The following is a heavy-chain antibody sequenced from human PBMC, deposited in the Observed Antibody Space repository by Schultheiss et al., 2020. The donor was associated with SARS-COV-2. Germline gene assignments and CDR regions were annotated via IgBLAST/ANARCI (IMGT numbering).Heavy chain of an antibody. CDR1: GYTFTGYY. D-gene: IGHD4/OR15-4a*01. V-gene: IGHV1-2*06. CDR3: ARDFGVLTTPAHLRRRAFDI. Sequence: ASVKVSCKASGYTFTGYYIHWVRQAPGQGLEWMGRINPNSGVTNYAQKFQGRVTMTRDASISTAHMELSSLRSDDTAVYYCARDFGVLTTPAHLRRRAFDIWGQGTMVTVSS. J-gene: IGHJ3*02. CDR2: INPNSGVT.